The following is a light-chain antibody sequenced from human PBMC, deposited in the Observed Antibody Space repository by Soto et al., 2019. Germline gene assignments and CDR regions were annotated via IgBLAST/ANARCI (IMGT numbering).Light chain of an antibody. Sequence: EIVLTQSPGTLSLSTGERATLSCRASQSVSNNYLAWYQQRPGQAPRLLIYGASNRATGIPDRFSGSGSGTEFTLTISSLQSEDFAVYYCQQYNNWPFITFGQGTRLEI. V-gene: IGKV3D-15*01. CDR1: QSVSNN. CDR2: GAS. J-gene: IGKJ5*01. CDR3: QQYNNWPFIT.